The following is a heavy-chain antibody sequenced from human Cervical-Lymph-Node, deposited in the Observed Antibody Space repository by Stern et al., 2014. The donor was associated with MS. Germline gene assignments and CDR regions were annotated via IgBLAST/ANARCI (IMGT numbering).Heavy chain of an antibody. V-gene: IGHV4-39*01. CDR2: VYCGGLT. D-gene: IGHD2-15*01. Sequence: LQLQESGPGLVKPSATLSLTCIVSGGSLTSYHWGWIRQPPGKGLEWIGTVYCGGLTYYNPSLKKVFTIPAHNTQFSRKLTSVTAADTAVYYCARQGYCSGATCYYWYFDLWGRGTLVTVSS. CDR3: ARQGYCSGATCYYWYFDL. CDR1: GGSLTSYH. J-gene: IGHJ2*01.